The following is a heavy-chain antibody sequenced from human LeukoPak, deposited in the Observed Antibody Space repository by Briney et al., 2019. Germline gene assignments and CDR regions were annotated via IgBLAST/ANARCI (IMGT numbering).Heavy chain of an antibody. J-gene: IGHJ6*02. Sequence: KSGGSLRLSCAASGFTFSSYSMNWVRQAPGKGLEWVSSISSSSSYIYYADSVKGRFTISRDNAKNSLYLQMNSLRAEDTAVYYCARDARSYYGMDVWGQGTTVTVSS. CDR3: ARDARSYYGMDV. CDR2: ISSSSSYI. V-gene: IGHV3-21*01. CDR1: GFTFSSYS.